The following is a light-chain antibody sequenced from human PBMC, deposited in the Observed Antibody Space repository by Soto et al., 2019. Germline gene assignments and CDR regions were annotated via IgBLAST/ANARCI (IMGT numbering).Light chain of an antibody. J-gene: IGKJ2*01. Sequence: EIVMTQSPAALSVSPGEGATLSCRASQSVSSNLAWYQQKPGQAPRLLIYGASTRATGVPARFSGSGSGTEFTLTISSLQSEDFAVYYCQHYNNWPPYTFGQGTKLEIK. V-gene: IGKV3-15*01. CDR1: QSVSSN. CDR2: GAS. CDR3: QHYNNWPPYT.